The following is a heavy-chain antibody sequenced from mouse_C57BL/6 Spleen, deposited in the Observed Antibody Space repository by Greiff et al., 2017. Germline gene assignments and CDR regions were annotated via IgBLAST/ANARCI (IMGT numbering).Heavy chain of an antibody. J-gene: IGHJ1*03. CDR1: GYTFTSYW. V-gene: IGHV1-69*01. Sequence: VQLQQPGAELVMPGASVKLSCKASGYTFTSYWMHWVKQRPGQGLEWIGEIDPSDSYTNYNQKFKGKSTLTVDKSSSTAYMQLSSLTSEDSAVYYCARGKLGRDWYFGVWGTGTTVTVSS. CDR3: ARGKLGRDWYFGV. CDR2: IDPSDSYT. D-gene: IGHD4-1*01.